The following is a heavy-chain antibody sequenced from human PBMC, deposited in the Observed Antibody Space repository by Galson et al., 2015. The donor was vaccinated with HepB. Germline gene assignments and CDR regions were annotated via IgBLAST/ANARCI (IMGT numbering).Heavy chain of an antibody. D-gene: IGHD3-22*01. CDR1: GFTFSSYS. J-gene: IGHJ4*02. V-gene: IGHV3-21*01. Sequence: SLRLSCAASGFTFSSYSMNWVRQAPGKGLEWVSSISSSSSYIYYADSVKGRFTISRDNAKNSLYLQMNSLRAEDTAVYYCARDNPPVGGSGYDYWGQGTLVTVSS. CDR2: ISSSSSYI. CDR3: ARDNPPVGGSGYDY.